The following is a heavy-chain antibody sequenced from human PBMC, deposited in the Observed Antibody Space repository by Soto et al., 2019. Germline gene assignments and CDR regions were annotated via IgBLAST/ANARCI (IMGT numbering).Heavy chain of an antibody. Sequence: SETLSLTCTVSGGSISSYYWSWIRQPPGKGLEWIGYIYYSGSTNYNPSLKSRVTISVDTSKNQFSLKLSSVTAADTAVYYCARDLEGYCSGGSCFSWLDPWGQGTLVTVSS. D-gene: IGHD2-15*01. V-gene: IGHV4-59*01. J-gene: IGHJ5*02. CDR2: IYYSGST. CDR1: GGSISSYY. CDR3: ARDLEGYCSGGSCFSWLDP.